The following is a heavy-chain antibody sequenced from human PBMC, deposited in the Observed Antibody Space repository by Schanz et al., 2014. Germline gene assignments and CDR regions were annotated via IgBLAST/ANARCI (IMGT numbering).Heavy chain of an antibody. CDR2: ISHDGNNK. CDR1: GFAFRSYA. Sequence: VQLVESGGGLVQPGGSLRLSCAASGFAFRSYAMHWVRQAPGKGLEWAALISHDGNNKHYVDSVEGRFTISRDNSKNALYLQMDSLRAEDTAVYYCARGIITMVRGGDVGAFDIWGQGTRVTVSS. V-gene: IGHV3-30-3*01. CDR3: ARGIITMVRGGDVGAFDI. J-gene: IGHJ3*02. D-gene: IGHD3-10*01.